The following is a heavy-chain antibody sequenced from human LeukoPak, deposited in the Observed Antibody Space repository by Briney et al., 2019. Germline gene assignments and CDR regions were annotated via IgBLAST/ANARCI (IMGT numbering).Heavy chain of an antibody. CDR3: ARERYDSSSDMDV. CDR1: GYTFTGYY. V-gene: IGHV1-2*02. Sequence: ASVKVSCKASGYTFTGYYMHWVRQAPGQGLEWMGWINPNSGGTNYAQKFQGRVTMTRDTSISTAYMELSRLRSDDTAVYYCARERYDSSSDMDVWGKGTTVTVSS. J-gene: IGHJ6*03. CDR2: INPNSGGT. D-gene: IGHD3-22*01.